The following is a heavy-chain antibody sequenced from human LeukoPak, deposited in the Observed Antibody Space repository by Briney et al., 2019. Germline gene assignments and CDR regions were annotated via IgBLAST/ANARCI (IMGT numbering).Heavy chain of an antibody. V-gene: IGHV3-23*01. D-gene: IGHD5-24*01. CDR2: ISGGVGST. J-gene: IGHJ4*02. CDR1: GFTFGDYA. CDR3: AKSGSNRFDY. Sequence: GGSLRLSCTASGFTFGDYAMSWVRQAPGKGLEWVSNISGGVGSTYYADSVKGRFTISRDNSKNTLYLQMNSLRAEDTAIYYCAKSGSNRFDYWGQGTLVTVSS.